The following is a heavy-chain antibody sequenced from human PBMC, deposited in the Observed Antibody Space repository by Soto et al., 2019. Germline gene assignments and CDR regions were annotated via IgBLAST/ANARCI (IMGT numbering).Heavy chain of an antibody. Sequence: QVQLVQSGAEVKKPGSSVKVSCKASGGTFSSYAISWVRQAPGQGLEWMGGIIPIFGTANYAQKFQGRVTITADESTSTTYKELSSLGSEDTAVYYCAREYYYDSSGYLRGGEQHWGQGTLVTVSS. V-gene: IGHV1-69*01. CDR3: AREYYYDSSGYLRGGEQH. J-gene: IGHJ1*01. D-gene: IGHD3-22*01. CDR2: IIPIFGTA. CDR1: GGTFSSYA.